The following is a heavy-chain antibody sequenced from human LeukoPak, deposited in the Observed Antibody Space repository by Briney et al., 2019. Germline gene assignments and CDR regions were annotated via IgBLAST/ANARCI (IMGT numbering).Heavy chain of an antibody. J-gene: IGHJ3*02. CDR3: ARLRNYYGSGSYYNVDAFDI. CDR1: GGTFSSYA. D-gene: IGHD3-10*01. V-gene: IGHV1-69*13. CDR2: IIPIFGTA. Sequence: SVKVSCKASGGTFSSYAISWVRQAPGQGLEWMGGIIPIFGTANYAQKFQGRVTITADESTSTAYMELSSLRSEDTAVYYCARLRNYYGSGSYYNVDAFDIWGQGTTVTVSS.